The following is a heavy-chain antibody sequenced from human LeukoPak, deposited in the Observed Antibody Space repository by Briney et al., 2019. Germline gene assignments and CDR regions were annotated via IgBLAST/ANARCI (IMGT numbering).Heavy chain of an antibody. Sequence: ASVKVSCKASGYTFTGYYMHWVRQAPGQGLEWMGWINPNSGGTNYAQKFQGRVTMTRDTSISTAYMELSRLRSEDTAVYYCARGLGSSWYGGSVNWFDPWGQGTLVTVSS. V-gene: IGHV1-2*02. CDR1: GYTFTGYY. J-gene: IGHJ5*02. CDR2: INPNSGGT. CDR3: ARGLGSSWYGGSVNWFDP. D-gene: IGHD6-13*01.